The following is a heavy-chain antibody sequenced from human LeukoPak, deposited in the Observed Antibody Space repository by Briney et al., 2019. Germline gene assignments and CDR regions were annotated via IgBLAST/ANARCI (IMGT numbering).Heavy chain of an antibody. Sequence: GASVKVSCKASGYTFTNYYMHWVRQAPGQGLEWMGIINPSGGSTSHTQKFQGRVTLTRDTSTSTVYMELSSLRSEDTAVYYCALAARYYYYTMDVWGRGTTVTVSS. V-gene: IGHV1-46*01. D-gene: IGHD6-6*01. J-gene: IGHJ6*02. CDR3: ALAARYYYYTMDV. CDR1: GYTFTNYY. CDR2: INPSGGST.